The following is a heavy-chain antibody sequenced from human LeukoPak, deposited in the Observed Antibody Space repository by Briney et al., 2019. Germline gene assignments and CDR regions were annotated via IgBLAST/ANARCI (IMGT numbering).Heavy chain of an antibody. D-gene: IGHD3-3*01. CDR2: ISSSGSTI. CDR1: GFTFSSYE. J-gene: IGHJ4*02. Sequence: GGSLRLACAASGFTFSSYEMNWVRQAAGKGLGWVSYISSSGSTIYYADSVKGRFTISRDNSKNTLYLQMNSLRAEDTAVYYCAKANSITIFGVISPVDYWGQGTLATVSS. CDR3: AKANSITIFGVISPVDY. V-gene: IGHV3-48*03.